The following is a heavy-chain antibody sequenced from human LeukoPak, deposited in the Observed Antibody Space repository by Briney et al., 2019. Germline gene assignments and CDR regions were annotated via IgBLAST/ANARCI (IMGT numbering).Heavy chain of an antibody. D-gene: IGHD5-12*01. Sequence: PGGSLRLSCAASGFTFSSYSMNWVRQAPGKGLEWVSSISSGSSYIYYADSVKGRFTISRDNAKNSLYLQMNSLSAEDTAVYYCACTSGYDFSSYYYYYYMDVWGKGTTVTVSS. CDR1: GFTFSSYS. J-gene: IGHJ6*03. CDR2: ISSGSSYI. CDR3: ACTSGYDFSSYYYYYYMDV. V-gene: IGHV3-21*01.